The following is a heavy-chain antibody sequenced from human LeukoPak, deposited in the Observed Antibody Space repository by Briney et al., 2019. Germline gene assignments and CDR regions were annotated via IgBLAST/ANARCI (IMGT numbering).Heavy chain of an antibody. J-gene: IGHJ4*02. CDR1: GYTFTGYY. V-gene: IGHV1-2*02. CDR2: INPNSGGT. D-gene: IGHD6-19*01. CDR3: ARDERSSGPLFGY. Sequence: ASVKVSCKASGYTFTGYYMHWVRQAPGQGLEWMGWINPNSGGTNYAQKFQGRVTMTRDTSISTAYMELSRLRSDDTAVYYCARDERSSGPLFGYWGQGTLVTVSS.